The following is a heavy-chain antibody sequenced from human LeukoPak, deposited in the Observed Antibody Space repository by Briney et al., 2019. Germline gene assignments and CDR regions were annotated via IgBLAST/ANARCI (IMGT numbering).Heavy chain of an antibody. J-gene: IGHJ4*02. Sequence: GGSLRLSCAASGFTFSSYAMHWVRQAPGKGLEWVAVMSFDGSYQYYADSVKGRFTISRDNSKNSLYLQMNSLRTEDTAVYYCAGDLLLWFGEDFDYWGQGTLVTVSS. D-gene: IGHD3-10*01. CDR1: GFTFSSYA. V-gene: IGHV3-30*04. CDR2: MSFDGSYQ. CDR3: AGDLLLWFGEDFDY.